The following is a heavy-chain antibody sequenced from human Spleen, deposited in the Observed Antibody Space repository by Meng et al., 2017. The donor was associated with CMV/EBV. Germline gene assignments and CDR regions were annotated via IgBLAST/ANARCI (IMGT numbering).Heavy chain of an antibody. CDR1: GGSISSSDYY. CDR3: ARHSRISWNAYYPSGPFDF. CDR2: IYYTGTT. J-gene: IGHJ4*02. Sequence: SETLSLTCTVSGGSISSSDYYWAWIRQAPGKGLEWIASIYYTGTTYYNPSLKSRVTVSVDTSKKQFSLKLTSVTAADTAVYYCARHSRISWNAYYPSGPFDFWGQGTLVTVSS. D-gene: IGHD3-3*01. V-gene: IGHV4-39*01.